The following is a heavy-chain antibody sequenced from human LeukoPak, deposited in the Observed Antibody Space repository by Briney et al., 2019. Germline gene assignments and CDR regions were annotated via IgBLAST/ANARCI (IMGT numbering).Heavy chain of an antibody. J-gene: IGHJ4*02. CDR3: ASSEQWLDRIDY. D-gene: IGHD6-19*01. CDR2: ISGSAGST. Sequence: GGSLRLSCAASGFTFSTYAMSWVRQAPGKGLEWVSAISGSAGSTYYADSVKGRFTISRDNSKNTLYLQMNSLRAEDTAVYYCASSEQWLDRIDYWGQGTLATVSS. V-gene: IGHV3-23*01. CDR1: GFTFSTYA.